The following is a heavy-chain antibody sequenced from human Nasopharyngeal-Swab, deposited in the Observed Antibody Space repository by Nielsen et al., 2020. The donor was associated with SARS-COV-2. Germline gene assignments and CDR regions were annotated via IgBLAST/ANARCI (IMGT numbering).Heavy chain of an antibody. D-gene: IGHD3-10*01. CDR2: IYYSGST. CDR1: GGSISSSSYY. CDR3: ARTDYYGSGSPDY. Sequence: ESLKISCTVSGGSISSSSYYWGWIRQPQGKGLEWIGSIYYSGSTYYNPSLKSRVTISVDTSKNQFSLKLSSVTAADTAVYYCARTDYYGSGSPDYWGQGTLVTVSS. V-gene: IGHV4-39*01. J-gene: IGHJ4*02.